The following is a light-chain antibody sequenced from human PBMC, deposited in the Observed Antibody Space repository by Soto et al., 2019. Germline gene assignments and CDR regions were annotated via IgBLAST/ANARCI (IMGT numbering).Light chain of an antibody. Sequence: DIQMTQSPSSLSASVGDRVTITCRASQSISFFLNWYQHEPGKAPKLVIYTASTLESGVPSRFSGSGSGTDFRLTISNLQPEASATYDCQQIYSTPLTFGGGIRVEIK. CDR3: QQIYSTPLT. V-gene: IGKV1-39*01. J-gene: IGKJ4*01. CDR2: TAS. CDR1: QSISFF.